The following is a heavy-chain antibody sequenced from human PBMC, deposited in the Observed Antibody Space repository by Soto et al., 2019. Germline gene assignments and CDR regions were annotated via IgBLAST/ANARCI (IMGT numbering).Heavy chain of an antibody. CDR1: GGSISSYY. CDR2: IYYSGST. CDR3: ARVPVVAARPSSWFDP. V-gene: IGHV4-59*01. J-gene: IGHJ5*02. Sequence: SETLSLTCTVSGGSISSYYWSWIRQPPGKGLEWIGYIYYSGSTNYNPSLKSRVTISVDTSKNQFSLKLSSVTAADTAVYYCARVPVVAARPSSWFDPWGQGTLVTVSS. D-gene: IGHD6-6*01.